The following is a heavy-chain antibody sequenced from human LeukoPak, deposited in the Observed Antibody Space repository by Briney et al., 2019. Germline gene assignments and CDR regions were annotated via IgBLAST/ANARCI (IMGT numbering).Heavy chain of an antibody. Sequence: GGTLRLSSAASGFTFSSYGMSWVRQAPGKGLEWVSAISGSGGSTYYADSVKGRFTISRDNSKNTLYLQMNSLRAEDTAVYYCAKTPPRGYSYGFFDYWGQGTLVTVSS. CDR3: AKTPPRGYSYGFFDY. V-gene: IGHV3-23*01. CDR1: GFTFSSYG. D-gene: IGHD5-18*01. J-gene: IGHJ4*02. CDR2: ISGSGGST.